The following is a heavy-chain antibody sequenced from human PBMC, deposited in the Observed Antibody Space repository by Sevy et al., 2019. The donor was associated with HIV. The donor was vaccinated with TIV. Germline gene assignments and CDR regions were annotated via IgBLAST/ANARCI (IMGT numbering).Heavy chain of an antibody. CDR2: ISSTGSHK. CDR1: GFNFRTHA. V-gene: IGHV3-30-3*01. Sequence: GGSLRLSCAASGFNFRTHAMHWVRQPPGKGLEWVAVISSTGSHKYYAKSVRGRFTISRDNSENTLSLQMNGLRLDDTGLYYCAREAGYTTTWSPGNYWGLGTLVTVSS. D-gene: IGHD5-12*01. CDR3: AREAGYTTTWSPGNY. J-gene: IGHJ4*02.